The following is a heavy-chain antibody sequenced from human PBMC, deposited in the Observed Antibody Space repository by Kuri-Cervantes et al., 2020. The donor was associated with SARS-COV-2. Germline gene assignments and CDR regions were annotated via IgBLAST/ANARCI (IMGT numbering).Heavy chain of an antibody. D-gene: IGHD4-17*01. Sequence: SETLCLTCTVSGSSVSSGSYYWSWIRQPPGKGLEWIVYIYYNGSTNYNPSPKSRVTISVDTSKNQFSLKLSSVTAADTAMYYCARHDYGDPLTYYYGMDVWGQGTTVTVSS. CDR1: GSSVSSGSYY. J-gene: IGHJ6*02. CDR2: IYYNGST. V-gene: IGHV4-61*01. CDR3: ARHDYGDPLTYYYGMDV.